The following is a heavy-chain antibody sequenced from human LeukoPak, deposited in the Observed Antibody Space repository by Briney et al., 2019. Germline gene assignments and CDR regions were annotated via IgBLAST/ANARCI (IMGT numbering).Heavy chain of an antibody. CDR2: INHSGST. CDR3: ARADIVVVPAAIRPYSYYGMDV. Sequence: SETLSLTCAVYGGSFSGYYWSWIRQPPGKGLEWIGEINHSGSTNYNPSLKSRVTISVDTSKNQFSLKLSSVTAADTAVYYCARADIVVVPAAIRPYSYYGMDVWGQGTTVTVSS. J-gene: IGHJ6*02. CDR1: GGSFSGYY. V-gene: IGHV4-34*01. D-gene: IGHD2-2*02.